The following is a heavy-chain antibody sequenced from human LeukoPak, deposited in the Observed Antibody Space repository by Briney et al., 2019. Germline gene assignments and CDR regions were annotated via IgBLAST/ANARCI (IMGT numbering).Heavy chain of an antibody. D-gene: IGHD6-13*01. Sequence: GGSLRLSCAASGFTFSSYSMNWVRQAPGKGLEWVSSISSSSSYIYYADSVKGRFSISRDNAKNSLYLQINSLRTEDTAVYYCARNRPSIAAAGNDYWGQGTLVTVSS. V-gene: IGHV3-21*01. J-gene: IGHJ4*01. CDR3: ARNRPSIAAAGNDY. CDR2: ISSSSSYI. CDR1: GFTFSSYS.